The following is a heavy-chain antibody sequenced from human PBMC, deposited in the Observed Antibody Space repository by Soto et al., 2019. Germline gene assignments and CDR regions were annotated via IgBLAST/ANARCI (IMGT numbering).Heavy chain of an antibody. Sequence: ASVKVSCKASGYTFTSYGISWVRQAPGQGLEWMGWISAYNGNTNYAQKLQGRVTMTTDTSTSTAYMELRSLRSDDTAVYYCARDGLRITMLRGVIRFDYWGQGTLVTVSS. CDR3: ARDGLRITMLRGVIRFDY. CDR1: GYTFTSYG. CDR2: ISAYNGNT. J-gene: IGHJ4*02. V-gene: IGHV1-18*01. D-gene: IGHD3-10*01.